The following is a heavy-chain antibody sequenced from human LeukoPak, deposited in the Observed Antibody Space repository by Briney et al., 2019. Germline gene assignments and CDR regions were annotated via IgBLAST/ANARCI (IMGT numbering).Heavy chain of an antibody. CDR1: GGSISSGGYS. CDR3: ARETPHYDILTGYYSSAFDI. V-gene: IGHV4-30-2*01. D-gene: IGHD3-9*01. CDR2: IYYSGST. Sequence: PSETLSLTCAVSGGSISSGGYSWSWIRQPPGKGLEWIGYIYYSGSTYYNPSLKSRVTISVDRSKNQFSLKLSSVTAADTAVYYCARETPHYDILTGYYSSAFDIWGQGTMVTVSS. J-gene: IGHJ3*02.